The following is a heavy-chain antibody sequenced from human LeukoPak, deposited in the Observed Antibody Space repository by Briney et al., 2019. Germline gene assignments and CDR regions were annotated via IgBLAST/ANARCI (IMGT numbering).Heavy chain of an antibody. Sequence: SVTLSLTCTVSGGSISSYYWSWIRQPPGKGLEWIGYIYYSGSTNYNPSLTSRVTISVDTSKNQFSLKLSSVTAADTAVYYCARGATIPNRFDYWGQGTLVTVSS. V-gene: IGHV4-59*01. CDR2: IYYSGST. CDR3: ARGATIPNRFDY. D-gene: IGHD5-12*01. CDR1: GGSISSYY. J-gene: IGHJ4*02.